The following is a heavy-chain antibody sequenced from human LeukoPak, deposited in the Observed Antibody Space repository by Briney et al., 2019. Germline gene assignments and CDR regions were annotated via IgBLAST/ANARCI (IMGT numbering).Heavy chain of an antibody. V-gene: IGHV3-23*01. D-gene: IGHD1-26*01. J-gene: IGHJ5*02. CDR1: GFTFSSYA. Sequence: GGSLRLSCAASGFTFSSYAMSWVRQAPGKGLEWVSTISGSAGSTYYADSVKGRFTISRDNSKNTLYLQMDSLRAEDTAVYYCAKIPGDSGWSNWFDPWGQGTLVTVSS. CDR3: AKIPGDSGWSNWFDP. CDR2: ISGSAGST.